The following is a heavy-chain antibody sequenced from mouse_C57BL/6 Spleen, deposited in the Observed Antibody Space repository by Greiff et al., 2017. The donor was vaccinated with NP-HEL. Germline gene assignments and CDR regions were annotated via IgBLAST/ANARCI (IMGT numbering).Heavy chain of an antibody. J-gene: IGHJ4*01. D-gene: IGHD1-1*01. CDR3: ARSYGRRNYYAMDY. CDR1: GYTFTSYW. V-gene: IGHV1-52*01. CDR2: IDPSDSET. Sequence: QVQLKQPGAELVRPGSSVKLSCKASGYTFTSYWMHWVKQRPIQGLEWIGNIDPSDSETHYNQKFKDKATLTVDKSSSTAYMQLSSLTSEDSAVYYCARSYGRRNYYAMDYWGQGTSVTVSS.